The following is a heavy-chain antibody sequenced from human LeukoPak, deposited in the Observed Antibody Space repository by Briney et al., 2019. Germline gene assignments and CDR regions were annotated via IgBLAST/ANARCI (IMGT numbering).Heavy chain of an antibody. CDR1: GFIFTNYA. Sequence: GGSLRLSCTASGFIFTNYAMSWVRQAPGKGLEWVSTISSNGASTYFADSVQGRFTISRDNSKNTVHLQMNSLRAEDTAVYYCSKQAARRHFDYWGQGTLVTVSS. J-gene: IGHJ4*02. CDR3: SKQAARRHFDY. V-gene: IGHV3-23*01. D-gene: IGHD6-6*01. CDR2: ISSNGAST.